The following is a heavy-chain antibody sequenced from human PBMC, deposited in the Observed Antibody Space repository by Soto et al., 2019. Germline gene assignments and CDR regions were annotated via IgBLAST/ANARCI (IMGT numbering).Heavy chain of an antibody. CDR2: IYRSGTT. CDR3: ARTHSGSYYSVFNY. D-gene: IGHD1-26*01. V-gene: IGHV4-38-2*01. J-gene: IGHJ4*02. CDR1: NFSISSGYY. Sequence: QVQLQESGPGLVKPSETMSLTCVVSNFSISSGYYWGWIRQSPGKGLEWIASIYRSGTTSYNPSLKNRVTISVDPSKNQFSLMLTAVTAADTAVYYCARTHSGSYYSVFNYWGRGSLVTVSS.